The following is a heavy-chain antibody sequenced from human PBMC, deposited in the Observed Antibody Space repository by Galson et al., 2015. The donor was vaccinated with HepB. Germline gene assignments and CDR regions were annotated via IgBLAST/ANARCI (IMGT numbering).Heavy chain of an antibody. V-gene: IGHV4-4*02. D-gene: IGHD3-9*01. CDR3: ARGRPTYYDILTGYSGRSDWFDP. J-gene: IGHJ5*02. Sequence: ETLSLTCAVSGGSISISNWWSWVRQPPGKGLEWIGEIYHSGSTNYNPSLKSRVTISVDKSKNQFSLKLSSVTAADTAVYYCARGRPTYYDILTGYSGRSDWFDPWGQGTLVTVSS. CDR2: IYHSGST. CDR1: GGSISISNW.